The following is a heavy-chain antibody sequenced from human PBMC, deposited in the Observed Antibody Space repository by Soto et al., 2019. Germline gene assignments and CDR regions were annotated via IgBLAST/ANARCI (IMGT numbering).Heavy chain of an antibody. Sequence: QVQLVQSGAEVRKPGSSGKVSCKGSGGTFSSYAVSWVRQAPGQGLEWMGNIIPIFGTTKYAQKFQGRVTITEDEATITAYLLRSSLTYDDTDVYYCAREGRLTGTDGFDYWGQGTLVSVSS. J-gene: IGHJ4*02. CDR2: IIPIFGTT. CDR1: GGTFSSYA. D-gene: IGHD1-20*01. CDR3: AREGRLTGTDGFDY. V-gene: IGHV1-69*18.